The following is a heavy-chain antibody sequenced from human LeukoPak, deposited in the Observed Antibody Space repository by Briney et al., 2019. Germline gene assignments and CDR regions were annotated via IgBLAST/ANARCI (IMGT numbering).Heavy chain of an antibody. CDR2: IWYDGSNK. D-gene: IGHD3-16*01. V-gene: IGHV3-33*01. CDR3: ARDSYDYYGMDV. CDR1: GFTFSSYG. J-gene: IGHJ6*02. Sequence: GGSLRLSCAASGFTFSSYGMHWVRQAPGKGLEWVAVIWYDGSNKYYADSVRGRFTISRDNSKNTLYLQMNSLRAEDTAVYYCARDSYDYYGMDVWGQGTTVTVSS.